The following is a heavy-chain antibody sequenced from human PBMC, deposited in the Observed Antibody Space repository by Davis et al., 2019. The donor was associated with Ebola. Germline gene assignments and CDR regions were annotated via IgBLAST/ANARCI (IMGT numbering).Heavy chain of an antibody. CDR2: ISTYNGNT. CDR3: ASLYCSGGSCSPNFDY. Sequence: ASVKVSCKASGYTFTSYGISWVRQAPGQGLEWMGWISTYNGNTNYAQKLQGRVTMTTDTSTSTAYMELRSLRSDDTAVYYCASLYCSGGSCSPNFDYWGQGTLVTVSS. J-gene: IGHJ4*02. D-gene: IGHD2-15*01. CDR1: GYTFTSYG. V-gene: IGHV1-18*01.